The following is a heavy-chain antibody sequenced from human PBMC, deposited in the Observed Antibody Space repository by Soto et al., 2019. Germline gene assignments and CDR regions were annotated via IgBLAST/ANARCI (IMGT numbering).Heavy chain of an antibody. CDR1: GFTFSSYA. Sequence: GGSLRLSCAASGFTFSSYAMHWVRQAPGKGLEWVAVISYDGSNKYYADSVKGRFTISRDNSKNTLYLQMNSLRAEDTAVYYCARDSHPASTVTPEYGMDVWGQGTTVTVSS. CDR3: ARDSHPASTVTPEYGMDV. J-gene: IGHJ6*02. D-gene: IGHD4-17*01. V-gene: IGHV3-30-3*01. CDR2: ISYDGSNK.